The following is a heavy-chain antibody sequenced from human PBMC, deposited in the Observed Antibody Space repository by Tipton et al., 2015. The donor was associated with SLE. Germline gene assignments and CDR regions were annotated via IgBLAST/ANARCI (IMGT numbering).Heavy chain of an antibody. J-gene: IGHJ3*02. CDR2: IYYSGST. Sequence: TLSLTYTVSGGSISSYYWSWIRQPPGKGLEWIGYIYYSGSTNYNPSLKSRVTISVDTSKNQFSLKLSSVTAADTAVYYCARSRIVGASGGGADAFDIWGQGTMVTVSS. CDR1: GGSISSYY. D-gene: IGHD1-26*01. V-gene: IGHV4-59*01. CDR3: ARSRIVGASGGGADAFDI.